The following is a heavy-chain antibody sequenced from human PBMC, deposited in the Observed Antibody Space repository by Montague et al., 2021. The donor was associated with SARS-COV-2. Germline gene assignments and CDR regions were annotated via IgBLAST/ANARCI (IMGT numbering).Heavy chain of an antibody. Sequence: TLSLTCTVSGDSITSDVSYWSWIRQPAGKGLEWIGRIYTTGSTNYNPSLKSRLTISLDTSKNQFSLKLSSVTAADTAVYYCARDDFRWDFDCWGQGTPVTDSS. D-gene: IGHD2/OR15-2a*01. CDR3: ARDDFRWDFDC. CDR1: GDSITSDVSY. V-gene: IGHV4-61*02. CDR2: IYTTGST. J-gene: IGHJ4*02.